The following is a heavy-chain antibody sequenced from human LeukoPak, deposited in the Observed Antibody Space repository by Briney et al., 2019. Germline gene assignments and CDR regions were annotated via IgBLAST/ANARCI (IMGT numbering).Heavy chain of an antibody. D-gene: IGHD7-27*01. V-gene: IGHV4-59*01. CDR3: AKLTGTYFDY. Sequence: SETLSLTCTVSGGSLSSYYWSWIRQPPGKGLEWIAYIYYTGSTNYNPSLKSRVTISVDTPENQFSLRLSSVTAADTAVYYCAKLTGTYFDYWGQGTLVTVSS. CDR2: IYYTGST. J-gene: IGHJ4*02. CDR1: GGSLSSYY.